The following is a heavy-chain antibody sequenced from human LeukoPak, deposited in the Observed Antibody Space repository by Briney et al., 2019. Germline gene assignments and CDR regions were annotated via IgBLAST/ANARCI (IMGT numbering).Heavy chain of an antibody. V-gene: IGHV3-74*01. J-gene: IGHJ6*02. CDR3: ARDPDYDFWSGYYPKYYYYGMDV. CDR2: INSDGSST. Sequence: GGSLRLSCAASGFTFSSYWMHWVRQAPGKGLVWVSRINSDGSSTSYADSVKGRFTISRDNAKNTLYLQMNSLRAEDTAVYYCARDPDYDFWSGYYPKYYYYGMDVWGQGATVTVSS. CDR1: GFTFSSYW. D-gene: IGHD3-3*01.